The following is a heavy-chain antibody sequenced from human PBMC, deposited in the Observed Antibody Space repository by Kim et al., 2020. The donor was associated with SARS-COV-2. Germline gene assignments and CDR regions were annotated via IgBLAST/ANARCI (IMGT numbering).Heavy chain of an antibody. Sequence: ASVKVSCKASGYTFTGYYMHWVRQAPGQGLEWMGRINPNSGGTNYAQKFQGRVTMTRDTSISTAYMELSRLRSDDTAVYYCARDAHTDYGDYNDAFDIWGQGTMVTVSS. V-gene: IGHV1-2*06. CDR3: ARDAHTDYGDYNDAFDI. D-gene: IGHD4-17*01. CDR2: INPNSGGT. J-gene: IGHJ3*02. CDR1: GYTFTGYY.